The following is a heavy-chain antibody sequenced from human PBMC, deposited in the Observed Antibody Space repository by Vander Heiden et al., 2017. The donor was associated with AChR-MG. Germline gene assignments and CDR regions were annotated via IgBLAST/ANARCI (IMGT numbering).Heavy chain of an antibody. D-gene: IGHD3-22*01. CDR3: TTDEGYDTRFGYYGMDV. Sequence: EVQLVESGGGSVKPGGSLRLSCEASGFTSSNAWMSWVRQAPGKGLEWVGRIKSKTDGGTTDYAAPVKGRFTISRDDSKNTLYLQMNSLKTEDTAVYYCTTDEGYDTRFGYYGMDVWGQGTTVTVSS. J-gene: IGHJ6*02. V-gene: IGHV3-15*01. CDR1: GFTSSNAW. CDR2: IKSKTDGGTT.